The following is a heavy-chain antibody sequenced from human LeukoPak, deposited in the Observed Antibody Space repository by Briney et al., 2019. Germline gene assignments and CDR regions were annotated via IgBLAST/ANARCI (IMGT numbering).Heavy chain of an antibody. CDR1: GGSISSSSYY. D-gene: IGHD2-2*02. V-gene: IGHV4-39*07. Sequence: SETLSLTCTVSGGSISSSSYYWGWIRQPPGKGLEWIGSIYYSGSTYYNPSLKSRVTISVDTSKNQFSLKLSSVTAADTAVYYCARGRGIVPAAIAFDIWGQGTMVTVSS. J-gene: IGHJ3*02. CDR3: ARGRGIVPAAIAFDI. CDR2: IYYSGST.